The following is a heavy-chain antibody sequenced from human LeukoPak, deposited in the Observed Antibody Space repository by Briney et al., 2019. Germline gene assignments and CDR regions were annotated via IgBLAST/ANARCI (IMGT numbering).Heavy chain of an antibody. V-gene: IGHV3-20*04. J-gene: IGHJ3*02. Sequence: GGSLRLSCAASGFTFDDYGMTWVRQAPGKGLEWVSGINWNGDTIGYADSVKGRFTISRDNAKNTLYLDLSSLRAEDMAVYYCTRSGAGGAFDIWGQGTMVGVSS. D-gene: IGHD3-10*01. CDR1: GFTFDDYG. CDR3: TRSGAGGAFDI. CDR2: INWNGDTI.